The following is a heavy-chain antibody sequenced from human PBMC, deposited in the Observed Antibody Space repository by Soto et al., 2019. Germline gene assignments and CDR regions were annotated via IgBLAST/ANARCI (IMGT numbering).Heavy chain of an antibody. CDR3: ASAKIGDYFQVY. D-gene: IGHD4-17*01. CDR1: GFPFNSYG. Sequence: GGSLRLSCAASGFPFNSYGRQWIRPAPGKGLEWVAVIWLDGSKKFYEDSVKGRFTISRDDAKNTLYLQMNSLRADDTAVYYCASAKIGDYFQVYWGQGTLVTVSS. V-gene: IGHV3-33*01. CDR2: IWLDGSKK. J-gene: IGHJ4*02.